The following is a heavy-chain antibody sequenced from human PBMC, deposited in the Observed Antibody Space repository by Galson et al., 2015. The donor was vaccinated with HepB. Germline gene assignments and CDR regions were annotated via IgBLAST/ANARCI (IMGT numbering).Heavy chain of an antibody. CDR1: GFTVSSNH. CDR2: IYSGGST. V-gene: IGHV3-53*01. CDR3: ASGIAVADTGGVFDI. Sequence: SLRLSCAASGFTVSSNHMSWVRQASGKGLERVSIIYSGGSTFYADSVKARFTISRDKSKNTLYLQMNSLRAEDTAVYYCASGIAVADTGGVFDIWGQGTMVTISS. D-gene: IGHD6-19*01. J-gene: IGHJ3*02.